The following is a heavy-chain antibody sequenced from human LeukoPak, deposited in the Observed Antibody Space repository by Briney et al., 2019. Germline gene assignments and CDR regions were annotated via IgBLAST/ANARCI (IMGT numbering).Heavy chain of an antibody. J-gene: IGHJ4*02. CDR2: ISVNGGTT. V-gene: IGHV3-23*01. CDR1: GFTFSSYA. D-gene: IGHD4-23*01. Sequence: PGGSLRLSCAASGFTFSSYAMTWVRQAPGKGLEWVSSISVNGGTTYYADSVKGRFIISRDSSKNTLYLQMNSLRAEDTAVYYCVKGGGNVRRYFEYWGQGTLVTVSS. CDR3: VKGGGNVRRYFEY.